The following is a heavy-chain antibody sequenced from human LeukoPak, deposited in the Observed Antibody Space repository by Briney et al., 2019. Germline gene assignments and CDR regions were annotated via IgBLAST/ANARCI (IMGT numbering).Heavy chain of an antibody. CDR1: GFTFSSYA. Sequence: GGSLRLSCAASGFTFSSYAMSWVRQAPGKGLEWVSAISGSGGRTYYADSVKGRFTISRDNSKNTLYLQMNSLRAEDTAMYYCAKDQVAGDGFLLFDYWGQGTLVTVSS. J-gene: IGHJ4*02. CDR3: AKDQVAGDGFLLFDY. CDR2: ISGSGGRT. V-gene: IGHV3-23*01. D-gene: IGHD5-24*01.